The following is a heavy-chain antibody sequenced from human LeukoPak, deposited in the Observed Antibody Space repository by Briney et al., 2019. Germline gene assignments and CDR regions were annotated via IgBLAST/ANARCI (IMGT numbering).Heavy chain of an antibody. D-gene: IGHD2-2*01. Sequence: GASVKVSCKASGYTFTSYYMHWVRQAPGQGLEWMGIINPSGGSTSYAQKFQGRVTMTRDTSTSTVYMELSSLRSEDTAVYHCARAGCSSTSCYRWYSSGWCDYWGQGTLVTVSS. V-gene: IGHV1-46*01. CDR3: ARAGCSSTSCYRWYSSGWCDY. CDR1: GYTFTSYY. CDR2: INPSGGST. J-gene: IGHJ4*02.